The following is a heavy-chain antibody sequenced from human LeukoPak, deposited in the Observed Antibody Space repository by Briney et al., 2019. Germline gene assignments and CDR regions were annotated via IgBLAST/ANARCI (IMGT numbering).Heavy chain of an antibody. CDR3: ARGSLGSSTSSDCCPLDY. V-gene: IGHV3-53*01. D-gene: IGHD2-21*01. CDR2: IYSGGST. J-gene: IGHJ4*02. CDR1: GFSVSSNY. Sequence: GGSLRLSCAASGFSVSSNYMIWVRQAPGKGLEWVSIIYSGGSTYYADSVKGRFTISRDNSKNTLYLQMNSLGAEDTAVFYCARGSLGSSTSSDCCPLDYWGRGALVTVSS.